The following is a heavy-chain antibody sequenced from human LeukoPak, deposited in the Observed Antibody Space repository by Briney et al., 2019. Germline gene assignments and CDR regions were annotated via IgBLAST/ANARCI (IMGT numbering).Heavy chain of an antibody. CDR3: ARDSAQCTGGYCYLVS. Sequence: GGSLRLSCAASGFTFSSDWMHWVRQAPGKGLVWVSRIKSDGSSTKYADSVKGRFTISRDNAKNTLYLQMNSLRAEDTAVYYCARDSAQCTGGYCYLVSWGQGTLVTVSS. D-gene: IGHD2-8*02. CDR1: GFTFSSDW. CDR2: IKSDGSST. J-gene: IGHJ4*02. V-gene: IGHV3-74*01.